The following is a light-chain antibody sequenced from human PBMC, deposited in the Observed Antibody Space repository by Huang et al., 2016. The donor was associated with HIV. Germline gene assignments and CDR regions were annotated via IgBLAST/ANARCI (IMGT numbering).Light chain of an antibody. J-gene: IGKJ1*01. CDR3: HQYNPWPPWT. CDR1: QMVDIN. V-gene: IGKV3-15*01. Sequence: EIVMTQSPATLSVSPGERATLSCRASQMVDINLSWYQQKVGQPPLPLVYVASTRAIRIPTRFSGIGSGTEFNLTISSLQSEDFAVYYCHQYNPWPPWTFGQGTRVEIK. CDR2: VAS.